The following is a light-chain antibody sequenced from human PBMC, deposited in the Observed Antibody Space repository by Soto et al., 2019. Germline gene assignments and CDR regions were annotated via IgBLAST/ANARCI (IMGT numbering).Light chain of an antibody. CDR1: QTADKW. V-gene: IGKV1-5*01. J-gene: IGKJ2*01. CDR3: QQYNDYPYT. Sequence: DIQVTQSPSTLSASVGDRVIIACRASQTADKWVAWYQQKPGKAPNVLIYVASRLESGVPSRFSGSGSGTLFTLTISNLQPDDFATYYCQQYNDYPYTFGQGTKVEI. CDR2: VAS.